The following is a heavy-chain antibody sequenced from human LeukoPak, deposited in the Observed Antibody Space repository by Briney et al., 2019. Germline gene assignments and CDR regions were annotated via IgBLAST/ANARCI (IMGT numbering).Heavy chain of an antibody. D-gene: IGHD3-22*01. V-gene: IGHV4-59*01. CDR2: ISYSGST. J-gene: IGHJ5*02. CDR3: ARAPSGYYHNWFDP. Sequence: SETLSLTCTVSGGSLSPYYWSWIRQSPGKGLEWIGYISYSGSTNSHPSLKSRVTISVDMSKPQFYLELSSVTAADTAVYYCARAPSGYYHNWFDPWGQGTLVTVSS. CDR1: GGSLSPYY.